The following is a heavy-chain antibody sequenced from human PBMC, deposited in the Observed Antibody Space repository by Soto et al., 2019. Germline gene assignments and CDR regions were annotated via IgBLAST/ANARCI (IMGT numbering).Heavy chain of an antibody. D-gene: IGHD6-13*01. V-gene: IGHV4-61*01. J-gene: IGHJ5*01. CDR1: GGSVSSGSFY. CDR3: AAGYSNSLFDS. CDR2: VYYIGRT. Sequence: QVQLQESGPGLVKPSETLSLTCTVSGGSVSSGSFYWSWIRQPPGMGLEWIGFVYYIGRTNYNPSLESRVAISVDTSKNQFSLKLSSVTAADTAVYYCAAGYSNSLFDSWGQGTLVTVSS.